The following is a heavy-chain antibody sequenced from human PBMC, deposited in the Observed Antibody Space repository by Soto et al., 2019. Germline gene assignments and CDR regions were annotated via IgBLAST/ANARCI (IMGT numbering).Heavy chain of an antibody. CDR2: INHSGST. V-gene: IGHV4-34*01. CDR1: GGSFSGYY. D-gene: IGHD3-3*01. J-gene: IGHJ5*02. Sequence: SETLSLTCAVYGGSFSGYYWSWIRQPPGKGLEWIGEINHSGSTNYNPSLKSRVTISVDTSKNQFSLKLSSVTAADTAVYYCARKSRGYYDFWSGYLHNWFDPWGQGTLVPVSS. CDR3: ARKSRGYYDFWSGYLHNWFDP.